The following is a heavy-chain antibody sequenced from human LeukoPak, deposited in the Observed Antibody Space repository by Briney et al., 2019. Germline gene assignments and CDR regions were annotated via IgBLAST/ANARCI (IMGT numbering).Heavy chain of an antibody. CDR3: ARERGPNGYSSSWYDAFDI. D-gene: IGHD6-13*01. J-gene: IGHJ3*02. Sequence: GGSLRLSCAASGFTFSSYSMNWVRQAPGKGLEWVSSINSSSSYIYYEDSVKGRFTISRDNATNSLYLQMSSLRAEDTAVYYCARERGPNGYSSSWYDAFDIWGQGTMVTVSS. V-gene: IGHV3-21*01. CDR1: GFTFSSYS. CDR2: INSSSSYI.